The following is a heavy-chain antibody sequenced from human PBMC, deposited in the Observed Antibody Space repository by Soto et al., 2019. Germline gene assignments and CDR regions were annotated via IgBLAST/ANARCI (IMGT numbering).Heavy chain of an antibody. J-gene: IGHJ4*02. V-gene: IGHV3-23*01. Sequence: PGGSLRLSCAASGFTFSSYAMSWVRQAPGKGLEWVSGISGNGGSTYYADSVKGRFTISRDNAKNSLYLQMNSLRAEDTAVYYCARDLPLRGLLGYWGQGTLVTVSS. D-gene: IGHD4-17*01. CDR3: ARDLPLRGLLGY. CDR1: GFTFSSYA. CDR2: ISGNGGST.